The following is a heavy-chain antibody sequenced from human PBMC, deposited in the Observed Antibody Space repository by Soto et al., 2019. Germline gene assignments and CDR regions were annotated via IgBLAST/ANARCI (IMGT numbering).Heavy chain of an antibody. D-gene: IGHD1-26*01. CDR1: GYTFTDYG. J-gene: IGHJ4*02. CDR3: ARGPESRSTAYFDY. Sequence: ASVKVSCKASGYTFTDYGITWVRQAPGQGLEWMGWISAYTGNTNYAQKVQGRVTMSTDTSTSTAYLELRSLRSDDTAVYYCARGPESRSTAYFDYWGQGTLVTVSS. CDR2: ISAYTGNT. V-gene: IGHV1-18*01.